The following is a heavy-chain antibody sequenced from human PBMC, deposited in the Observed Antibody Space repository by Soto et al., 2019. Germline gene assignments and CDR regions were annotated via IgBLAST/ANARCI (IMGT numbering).Heavy chain of an antibody. J-gene: IGHJ6*02. V-gene: IGHV3-30-3*01. CDR3: ARDKVTVTYPGSYYYYGMDV. D-gene: IGHD4-4*01. CDR2: ISYGGSNK. CDR1: GFTFSSYA. Sequence: GGSLRLSCAASGFTFSSYAMHWVRQAPGKGLEWVAVISYGGSNKYYADSVKGRFTISRDNSKNTLYLQMNSLRAEDTAVYYCARDKVTVTYPGSYYYYGMDVWGQGTTVTAP.